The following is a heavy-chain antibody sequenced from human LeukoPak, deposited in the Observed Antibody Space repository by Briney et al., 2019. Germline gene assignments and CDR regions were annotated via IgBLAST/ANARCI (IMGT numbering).Heavy chain of an antibody. CDR1: RYTFTRDG. CDR2: ICAYNGNT. V-gene: IGHV1-18*01. D-gene: IGHD2-15*01. Sequence: WASVRVSSEASRYTFTRDGISWVRQTPGQGVEWMGGICAYNGNTNYAQTLQGRVTMTTDTTTSTAYIELRSLRSDDTAVYYCAKVGTPYCSGGSCYLDYWGQGTLVTVSS. J-gene: IGHJ4*02. CDR3: AKVGTPYCSGGSCYLDY.